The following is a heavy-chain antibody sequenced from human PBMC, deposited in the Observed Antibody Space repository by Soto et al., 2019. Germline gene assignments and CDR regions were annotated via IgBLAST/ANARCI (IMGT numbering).Heavy chain of an antibody. V-gene: IGHV1-46*01. J-gene: IGHJ5*02. Sequence: ASVKVSCKASGYTFTSYYMHWVRQAPGQGLEWMGIINPSGGSTSYAQKFQGRVTMTRDTSTSTVYMELSSLRSEDTAVYYCARDSGGIPEPLFDSLDPWGQGTLVTVSS. CDR2: INPSGGST. D-gene: IGHD2-2*01. CDR1: GYTFTSYY. CDR3: ARDSGGIPEPLFDSLDP.